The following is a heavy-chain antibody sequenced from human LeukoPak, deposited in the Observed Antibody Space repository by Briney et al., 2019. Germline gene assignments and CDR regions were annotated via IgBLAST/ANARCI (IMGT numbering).Heavy chain of an antibody. CDR3: ARFFGEITIFGVVTYNWFDP. CDR1: GGSISSGDYY. V-gene: IGHV4-30-4*08. Sequence: SETLSLTCTVSGGSISSGDYYWSWIRQPPGKGLEWIGYIYYSGSTYYNPSLKGRVTISVDTSKNQFSLKLSSVTAADTAVYYCARFFGEITIFGVVTYNWFDPWGQGTLVTVSS. J-gene: IGHJ5*02. CDR2: IYYSGST. D-gene: IGHD3-3*01.